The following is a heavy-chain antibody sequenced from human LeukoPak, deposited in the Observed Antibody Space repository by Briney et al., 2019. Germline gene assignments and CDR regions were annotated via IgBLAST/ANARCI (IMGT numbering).Heavy chain of an antibody. D-gene: IGHD2-2*01. CDR1: GDSVSSNSVT. J-gene: IGHJ5*02. CDR2: TYYRSTWYN. V-gene: IGHV6-1*01. CDR3: ARRLTQYDCFDP. Sequence: SQTLSLTCAISGDSVSSNSVTWNWIRQSPSRGLEWLGRTYYRSTWYNDYAVSVRGRITVNPDTSKDQFSLHLNSVTPEDTAVYYCARRLTQYDCFDPWGQGIPVTVSS.